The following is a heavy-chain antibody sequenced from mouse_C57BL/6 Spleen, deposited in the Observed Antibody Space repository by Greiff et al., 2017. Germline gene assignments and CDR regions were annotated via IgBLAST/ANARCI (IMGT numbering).Heavy chain of an antibody. CDR2: IWSGGST. V-gene: IGHV2-2*01. CDR1: GFSLTSYG. D-gene: IGHD2-3*01. Sequence: VNVVESGPGLVQPSQSLSITCTVSGFSLTSYGVHWVRQSPGKGLEWLGVIWSGGSTDYNAAFISRMSISKDKSKSQVFFKMNSLQADDTAIYYCARRGDGESWFAYWGQGTLVTVSA. J-gene: IGHJ3*01. CDR3: ARRGDGESWFAY.